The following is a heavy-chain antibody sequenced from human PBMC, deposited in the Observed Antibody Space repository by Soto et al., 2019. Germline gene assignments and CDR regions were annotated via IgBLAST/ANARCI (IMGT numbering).Heavy chain of an antibody. V-gene: IGHV1-2*04. D-gene: IGHD6-19*01. CDR1: GYTFTGYY. CDR3: ARSPGGSSGWCDFDY. J-gene: IGHJ4*02. CDR2: INPNSGGT. Sequence: ASVKVSFKASGYTFTGYYMHWVRQAPGQGLEWMGWINPNSGGTNYAQKFQGWVTMTRDTSISTAYMELSRLRSDDTAVYYCARSPGGSSGWCDFDYWGQGTLVTVSS.